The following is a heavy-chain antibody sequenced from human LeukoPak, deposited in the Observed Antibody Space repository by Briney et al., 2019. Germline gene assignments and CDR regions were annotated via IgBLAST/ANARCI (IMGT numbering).Heavy chain of an antibody. D-gene: IGHD4-17*01. Sequence: ASVKVSCKASGYTFTSFGISWVRQATGQGLEWMGWMNPNSGNTGYAQKFQGRVTMTRNTSISTAYMELSSLRSEDTAVYYCASVPTTVTPYYFDYWGQGTLVTVSS. V-gene: IGHV1-8*02. CDR3: ASVPTTVTPYYFDY. J-gene: IGHJ4*02. CDR2: MNPNSGNT. CDR1: GYTFTSFG.